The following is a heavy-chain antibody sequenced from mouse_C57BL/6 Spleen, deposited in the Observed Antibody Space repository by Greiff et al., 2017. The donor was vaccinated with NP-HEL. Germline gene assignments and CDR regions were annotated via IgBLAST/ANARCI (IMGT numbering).Heavy chain of an antibody. J-gene: IGHJ4*01. D-gene: IGHD1-1*01. V-gene: IGHV1-7*01. Sequence: VQLQQSGAELAKPGASVKLSCKASGYTFTSYWMHWVKQRPGQGLEWIGYINPSSGYTKYNQKFKDKATLTADNSSSTAYMQLSSLTYEDSAVYYCARSGYYGSSPYAMDYWGQGTSVTVSS. CDR1: GYTFTSYW. CDR2: INPSSGYT. CDR3: ARSGYYGSSPYAMDY.